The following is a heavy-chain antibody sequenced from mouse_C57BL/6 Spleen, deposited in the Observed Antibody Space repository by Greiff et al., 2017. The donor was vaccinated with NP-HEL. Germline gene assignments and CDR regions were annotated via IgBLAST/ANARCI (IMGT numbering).Heavy chain of an antibody. D-gene: IGHD2-1*01. V-gene: IGHV1-15*01. CDR1: GYTFTDYE. Sequence: VQLQESGAELVRPGASVTLSCKASGYTFTDYEMHWVKQTPVHGLEWIGAIDPETGGTAYNQKFKGKAILTADKSSSTAYMELRSLTSEDSAVYYCTRNEDLSTPGTWFAYWGQGTLVTVSA. CDR3: TRNEDLSTPGTWFAY. CDR2: IDPETGGT. J-gene: IGHJ3*01.